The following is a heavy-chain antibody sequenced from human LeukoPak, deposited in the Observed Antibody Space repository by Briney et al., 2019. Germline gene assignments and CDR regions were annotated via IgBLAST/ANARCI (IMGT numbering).Heavy chain of an antibody. J-gene: IGHJ4*02. V-gene: IGHV4-30-4*01. CDR3: ASYLEEMATTGYFDY. CDR1: GGSISSGDYY. D-gene: IGHD5-24*01. CDR2: IYYSGST. Sequence: PSETLSLTCTVSGGSISSGDYYWSWIRQPPGKGLEWIGYIYYSGSTYYNPSLKSRVTISVDTSKNQFSLKLSSVTAADTAVYYCASYLEEMATTGYFDYWGQGTLVTVSS.